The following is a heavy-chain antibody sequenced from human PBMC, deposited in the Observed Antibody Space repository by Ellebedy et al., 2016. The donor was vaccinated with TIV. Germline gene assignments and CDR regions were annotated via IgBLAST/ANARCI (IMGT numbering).Heavy chain of an antibody. J-gene: IGHJ6*02. CDR2: IWFDGSNK. D-gene: IGHD4-17*01. CDR3: AKDGGRWDYGNYYGMDV. V-gene: IGHV3-30*02. CDR1: GFTFSRYG. Sequence: PGGSLRLSCAASGFTFSRYGMHWVRQAPGKGLEWVAVIWFDGSNKIYIDSVKGRFTISRDNSKNTLYVQMNNLRAEDTAIYYCAKDGGRWDYGNYYGMDVWGQGTTVTVSS.